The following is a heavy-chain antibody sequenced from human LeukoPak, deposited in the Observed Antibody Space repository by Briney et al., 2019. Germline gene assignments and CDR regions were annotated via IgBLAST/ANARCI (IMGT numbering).Heavy chain of an antibody. J-gene: IGHJ4*02. CDR1: GFTVSGNY. CDR3: ARGPIGAPDYYFDY. Sequence: GGSLRLSCAASGFTVSGNYMSWVRQAPGKGVEWVSVIYSGGSTYYADSVKGRFTISRDNSKNTLYLQMNSLRAEDTAVYFCARGPIGAPDYYFDYWGQGTLVTVSS. CDR2: IYSGGST. D-gene: IGHD3-10*01. V-gene: IGHV3-53*05.